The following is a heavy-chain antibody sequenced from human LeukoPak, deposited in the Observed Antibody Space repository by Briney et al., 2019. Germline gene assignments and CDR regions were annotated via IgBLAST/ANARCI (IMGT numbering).Heavy chain of an antibody. CDR3: ARHYYGSGTYYHFDS. V-gene: IGHV1-18*01. CDR1: GYTFASYG. D-gene: IGHD3-10*01. Sequence: ASVKVSCKTSGYTFASYGVSWVRQAPGQGLEWMAWISPYNGNTNYAQKLQGRVTLTTDTSTSTAYMELRSLRSDDTGVYYCARHYYGSGTYYHFDSWGQGTLVTVSS. J-gene: IGHJ4*02. CDR2: ISPYNGNT.